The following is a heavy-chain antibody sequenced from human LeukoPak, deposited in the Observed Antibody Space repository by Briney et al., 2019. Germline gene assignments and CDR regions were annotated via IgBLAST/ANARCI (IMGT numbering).Heavy chain of an antibody. CDR2: IYYSGST. J-gene: IGHJ6*02. Sequence: PSETLSLTCTVSGGSISSYYWSWIRQPPGKGLEWIGYIYYSGSTNYNPSLKSRVTISVDTSKNQFSLKLCSVTAADTAVYYCARHGLTGHQTPLYYYYGMDVWGQGTTVTVSS. CDR3: ARHGLTGHQTPLYYYYGMDV. V-gene: IGHV4-59*08. D-gene: IGHD3-9*01. CDR1: GGSISSYY.